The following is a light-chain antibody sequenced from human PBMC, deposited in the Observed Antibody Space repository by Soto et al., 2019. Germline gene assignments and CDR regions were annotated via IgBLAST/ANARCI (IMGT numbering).Light chain of an antibody. CDR1: QGIIAY. Sequence: DIQMTQSPSSLSASVGDRVTITCRASQGIIAYVAWYQHKPGKPPKRLIYAASTLQSGVPSRFSGSGSGTDFSRTISSLQPEDVETYYWQKYNSAPQTFGQGTKVEVK. V-gene: IGKV1-27*01. CDR3: QKYNSAPQT. CDR2: AAS. J-gene: IGKJ1*01.